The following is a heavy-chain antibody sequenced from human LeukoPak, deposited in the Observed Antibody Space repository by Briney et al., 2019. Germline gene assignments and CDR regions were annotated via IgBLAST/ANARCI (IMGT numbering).Heavy chain of an antibody. V-gene: IGHV1-2*02. CDR2: INPNSGGT. Sequence: ASVKVSCKASGYTFTGYYMHWVRQAPGQGLEWMGWINPNSGGTNYAQKLQGRVTMTTDTSTSTAYMELRSLRSDDTAVYYCASPMVQGAERYYYYYGMDVWSQGTTVTVSS. CDR3: ASPMVQGAERYYYYYGMDV. J-gene: IGHJ6*02. CDR1: GYTFTGYY. D-gene: IGHD3-10*01.